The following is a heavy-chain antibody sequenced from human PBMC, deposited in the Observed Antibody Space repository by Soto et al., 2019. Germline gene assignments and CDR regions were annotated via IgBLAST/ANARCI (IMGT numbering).Heavy chain of an antibody. V-gene: IGHV1-8*01. D-gene: IGHD3-10*01. J-gene: IGHJ6*03. CDR2: MNPNSGNT. CDR3: GRGRRVRGVISYYCYYYMDV. Sequence: ASVKVSCKASGYTFTSYDINWVRQATGQRLERMGWMNPNSGNTGYAQKFQGRATMTSNTSISTAYMELSSLRYEHTAEYYCGRGRRVRGVISYYCYYYMDVWGEGTMVTVSS. CDR1: GYTFTSYD.